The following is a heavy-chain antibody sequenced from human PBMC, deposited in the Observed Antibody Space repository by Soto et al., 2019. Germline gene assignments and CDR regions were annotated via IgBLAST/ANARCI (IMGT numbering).Heavy chain of an antibody. Sequence: GESLKISCKGSGYSFTSYWIGWSRQMPGKGLEWMGLIYPGDSDTRYSPSFQGQVTISADKSISTAYLQWSSLKASDTAMYYCARHPRTLRGAFDIWGQGTMVTVSS. V-gene: IGHV5-51*01. CDR3: ARHPRTLRGAFDI. J-gene: IGHJ3*02. D-gene: IGHD2-15*01. CDR1: GYSFTSYW. CDR2: IYPGDSDT.